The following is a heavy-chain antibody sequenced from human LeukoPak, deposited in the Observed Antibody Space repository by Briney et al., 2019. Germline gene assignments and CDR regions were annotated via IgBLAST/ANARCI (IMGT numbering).Heavy chain of an antibody. CDR2: ISAYNGNT. Sequence: ASVKVSCKASGYTFISYGISWVRQAPGQGLEWMGWISAYNGNTNYAQKLQGRVTMTTDTSTSTAYMELRSLRSDDTAVYYCARTLPPYDFWSGYYTTDYYYMDVWGKGTTVTVSS. V-gene: IGHV1-18*01. D-gene: IGHD3-3*01. CDR3: ARTLPPYDFWSGYYTTDYYYMDV. J-gene: IGHJ6*03. CDR1: GYTFISYG.